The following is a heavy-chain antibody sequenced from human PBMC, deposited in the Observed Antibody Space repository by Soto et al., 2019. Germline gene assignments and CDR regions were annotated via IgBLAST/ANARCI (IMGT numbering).Heavy chain of an antibody. V-gene: IGHV4-30-2*05. D-gene: IGHD4-17*01. CDR3: ASLHDYGDYVEYFDY. J-gene: IGHJ4*02. CDR1: GGSISSGGYS. Sequence: SETRSLTCAVSGGSISSGGYSWSWIRQPPGKGLEWIGYIYHSGSTYYNPSLKSRVTISVDTSKNQFSLKLSSVTAADTAVYYCASLHDYGDYVEYFDYWGQGTLVTVSS. CDR2: IYHSGST.